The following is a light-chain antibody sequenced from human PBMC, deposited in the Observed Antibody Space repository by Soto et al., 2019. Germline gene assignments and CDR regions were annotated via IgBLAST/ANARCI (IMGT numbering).Light chain of an antibody. V-gene: IGKV1-33*01. Sequence: DIQMTQSPSSLSASVGDRVTIACQASQDISKYLNWYQFRPGQAPKLLIYDASNLETGVPSRFRGSGSGTHFTLTIISLQPEDVATYYCQQYDNLLAFTFGGGTKVQIK. CDR3: QQYDNLLAFT. CDR1: QDISKY. CDR2: DAS. J-gene: IGKJ4*01.